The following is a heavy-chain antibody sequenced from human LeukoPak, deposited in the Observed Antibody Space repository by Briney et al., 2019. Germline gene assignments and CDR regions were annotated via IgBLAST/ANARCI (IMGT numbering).Heavy chain of an antibody. CDR1: GFTFSSYW. CDR2: INTDGRITGRST. V-gene: IGHV3-74*01. J-gene: IGHJ3*02. Sequence: GGSLRLSCAASGFTFSSYWMHWVRQAPGKGLVWVSRINTDGRITGRSTSYADSVKGRFTISRDNAKNSLYLQMDSLRAEDTAVYYCARDSKVTMIVVAPDAFDIWGQGTMVTVSS. D-gene: IGHD3-22*01. CDR3: ARDSKVTMIVVAPDAFDI.